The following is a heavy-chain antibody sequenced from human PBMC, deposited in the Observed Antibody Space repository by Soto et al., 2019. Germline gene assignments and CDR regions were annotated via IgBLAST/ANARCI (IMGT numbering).Heavy chain of an antibody. J-gene: IGHJ5*02. Sequence: SVKVSCKASGGTFSSYSISGVRQAPGQGLEWMVGIIPIFGTANYAQKFQCRLTITADESTSTAYMVLSTLRADDTAIYYCATGRSENGLDWLGPWGQGTLVTVSS. D-gene: IGHD3-10*01. CDR2: IIPIFGTA. CDR1: GGTFSSYS. CDR3: ATGRSENGLDWLGP. V-gene: IGHV1-69*13.